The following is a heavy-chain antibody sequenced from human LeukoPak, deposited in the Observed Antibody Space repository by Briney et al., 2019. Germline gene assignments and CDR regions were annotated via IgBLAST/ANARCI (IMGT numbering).Heavy chain of an antibody. D-gene: IGHD2-2*01. CDR1: GYTLTELS. CDR2: INPNSGGT. J-gene: IGHJ4*02. Sequence: ASVKVSCKVSGYTLTELSMHWVRQAPGQGLEWMGWINPNSGGTNYAQKFQGRVTMTRDTSISTAYMELSRLRSDDTAVYYCARSRRAVSTDYWGQGTLVTVSS. V-gene: IGHV1-2*02. CDR3: ARSRRAVSTDY.